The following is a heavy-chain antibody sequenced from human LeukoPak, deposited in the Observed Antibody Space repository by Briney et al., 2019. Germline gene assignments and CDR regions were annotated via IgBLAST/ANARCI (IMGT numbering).Heavy chain of an antibody. Sequence: TLSLTSHVSGGSISNDGYYWSWIRPHPGKGLEWLGYIYYSGSTYYNPSLKSRVTLSVDTSKSQFSLRPSSVTAADTAVYYCARDLTGDQFFDPWGQGTLVTVSS. J-gene: IGHJ5*02. CDR1: GGSISNDGYY. V-gene: IGHV4-31*03. CDR2: IYYSGST. D-gene: IGHD7-27*01. CDR3: ARDLTGDQFFDP.